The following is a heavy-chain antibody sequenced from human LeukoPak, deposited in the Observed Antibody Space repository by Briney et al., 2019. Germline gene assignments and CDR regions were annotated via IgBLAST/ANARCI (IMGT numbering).Heavy chain of an antibody. D-gene: IGHD4-17*01. V-gene: IGHV3-23*01. Sequence: GGTLRLSCVVSGFTFSSYAMSWVRQAPGKGLEWVAGISGRSGDTYDADSVKGRFTISRDNSKNTLYLQMNSLRAEVTAIYYCAKTMTSVTSGNWFDSWGLGALVTVSS. J-gene: IGHJ5*01. CDR3: AKTMTSVTSGNWFDS. CDR1: GFTFSSYA. CDR2: ISGRSGDT.